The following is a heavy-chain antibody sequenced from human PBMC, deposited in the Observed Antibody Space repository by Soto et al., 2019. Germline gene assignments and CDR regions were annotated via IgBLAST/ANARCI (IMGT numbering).Heavy chain of an antibody. CDR3: TRGPRTISTGTGAY. V-gene: IGHV3-74*01. CDR1: GFIFKMYW. Sequence: GGSLRLSCAASGFIFKMYWMHWVRQSPGKGLVWISRIYNDGTYSDYADSVRGRFTISRDNVNDTLYLQMNNLRAEDSGLYYCTRGPRTISTGTGAYWGQGTQVTVS. CDR2: IYNDGTYS. D-gene: IGHD3-10*01. J-gene: IGHJ4*02.